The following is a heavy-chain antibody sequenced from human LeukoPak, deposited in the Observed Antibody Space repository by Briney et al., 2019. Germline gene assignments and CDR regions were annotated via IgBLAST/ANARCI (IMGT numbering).Heavy chain of an antibody. V-gene: IGHV4-39*01. CDR1: GGSIGSSSYY. CDR2: IYYSGST. D-gene: IGHD5-12*01. Sequence: SETLSLTCTVSGGSIGSSSYYWGWIRQPPGKGLGWIGSIYYSGSTYYNPSLKSRVTISVDTSKNQFSLKLSSVTAADTAVYCCARHLVATTLYPARPLPQFDYWGQGTLVTVSS. J-gene: IGHJ4*02. CDR3: ARHLVATTLYPARPLPQFDY.